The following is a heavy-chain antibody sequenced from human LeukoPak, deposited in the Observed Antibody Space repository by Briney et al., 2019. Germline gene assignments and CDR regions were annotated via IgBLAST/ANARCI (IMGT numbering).Heavy chain of an antibody. V-gene: IGHV3-33*01. J-gene: IGHJ4*02. Sequence: GGSLRLSCAAFGFTFSSYGMHWVRQAPGKGLEWVAVIWYDGSNKYYADSVKGRFTISRDNSKNTLYLQMNSLRAEDTAVYYCARGGYDFWSGYYMGFDYWGQGTLVTVSS. CDR3: ARGGYDFWSGYYMGFDY. D-gene: IGHD3-3*01. CDR2: IWYDGSNK. CDR1: GFTFSSYG.